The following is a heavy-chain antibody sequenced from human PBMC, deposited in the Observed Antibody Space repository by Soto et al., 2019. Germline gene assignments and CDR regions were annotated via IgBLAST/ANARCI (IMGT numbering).Heavy chain of an antibody. J-gene: IGHJ4*02. CDR2: INAGNGNT. CDR1: GYTFTSYA. Sequence: QVQLVQSGAEVKKPGASVKVSCKASGYTFTSYAMHWVRQAPGQRLEWMGWINAGNGNTKYSQKFQGRVTITRDTSASTAYMELSSLRSEDTAVYYCVRGSGLYYFDNWGQGTLVTVSS. D-gene: IGHD3-10*01. V-gene: IGHV1-3*01. CDR3: VRGSGLYYFDN.